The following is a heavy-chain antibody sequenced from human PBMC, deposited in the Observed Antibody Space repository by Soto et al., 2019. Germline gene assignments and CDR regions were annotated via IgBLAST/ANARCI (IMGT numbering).Heavy chain of an antibody. J-gene: IGHJ5*02. V-gene: IGHV3-33*01. Sequence: GGSLRLSCAASGFTFSSYGMHWVRQAPGKGLEWVAVIWYDGSNKYYADSVKGRFTISRDNSKNTLYLQMNNLRAEDTAVYYCARDGHFYDDPPSTVSWFDPWGQGTLVTVSS. CDR1: GFTFSSYG. CDR3: ARDGHFYDDPPSTVSWFDP. D-gene: IGHD4-17*01. CDR2: IWYDGSNK.